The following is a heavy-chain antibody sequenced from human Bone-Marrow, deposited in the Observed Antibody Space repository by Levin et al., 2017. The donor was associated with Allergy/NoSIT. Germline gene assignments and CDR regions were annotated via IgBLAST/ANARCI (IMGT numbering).Heavy chain of an antibody. Sequence: PGGSLRLSCAASGFIFSSYGMHWVRQAPGKGLEWVAVIWHDGSNKYYADSVKGRFVISRDNSKNTLYVQMNSLRAEDTAVYYCARDLTPIIMGRGDPVGYWGQGTLVTVSS. V-gene: IGHV3-33*01. D-gene: IGHD3-10*01. CDR1: GFIFSSYG. J-gene: IGHJ4*02. CDR2: IWHDGSNK. CDR3: ARDLTPIIMGRGDPVGY.